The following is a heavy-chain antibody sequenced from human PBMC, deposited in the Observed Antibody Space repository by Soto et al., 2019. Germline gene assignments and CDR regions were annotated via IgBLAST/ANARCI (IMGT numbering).Heavy chain of an antibody. Sequence: EVQLVESGGGLVQPGGSVRLSCAASGFTLRDYWMSWVRQAPGKGLEWVANIKQDGSEIYYVDSVEGRFTISRDNAKNSLFLQMNSLRAEDTAVYYCLITTSALDIWGQGTLVTVSS. CDR1: GFTLRDYW. D-gene: IGHD4-4*01. CDR2: IKQDGSEI. CDR3: LITTSALDI. V-gene: IGHV3-7*01. J-gene: IGHJ3*02.